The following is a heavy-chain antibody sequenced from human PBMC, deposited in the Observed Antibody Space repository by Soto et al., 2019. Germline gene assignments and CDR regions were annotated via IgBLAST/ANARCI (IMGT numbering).Heavy chain of an antibody. J-gene: IGHJ3*02. Sequence: QVQLQESGPGLVTPSETLSLTCTVCGGSISTYYWTWIRQSPEKGLEWLGNIYYSGSTNYSPSLNSRLTISLDTSKNQFSLKLRSVTAADTAVYYCARESRCVNGACGNVFDIWGRGTKVTVSS. CDR2: IYYSGST. CDR1: GGSISTYY. V-gene: IGHV4-59*12. D-gene: IGHD2-8*01. CDR3: ARESRCVNGACGNVFDI.